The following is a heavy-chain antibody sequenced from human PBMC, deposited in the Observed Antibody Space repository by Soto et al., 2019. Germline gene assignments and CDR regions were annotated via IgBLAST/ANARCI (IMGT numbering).Heavy chain of an antibody. D-gene: IGHD3-10*01. J-gene: IGHJ4*02. CDR2: IYPGDSDT. CDR1: GYSFTSYW. CDR3: ARFSGPGFGELFFDY. Sequence: GESLKISCKGSGYSFTSYWIGWVRQMPGKGLEWMGIIYPGDSDTRYSPSFQGQVTISADKSISTAYLQWSSLKASDTAMYYCARFSGPGFGELFFDYWGQGTLVTVSS. V-gene: IGHV5-51*01.